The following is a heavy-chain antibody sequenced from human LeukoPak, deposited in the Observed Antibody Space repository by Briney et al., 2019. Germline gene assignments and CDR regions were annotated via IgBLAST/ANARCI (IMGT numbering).Heavy chain of an antibody. J-gene: IGHJ4*02. CDR2: IYPGDSDT. V-gene: IGHV5-51*01. CDR1: GYTFNSYW. D-gene: IGHD6-19*01. CDR3: ARRYGSALYGVFDY. Sequence: GESLKISCKGSGYTFNSYWIGWVRQMPGAGLEWMGIIYPGDSDTRYSPSFQGQVTISADKSISTAYLQWSSLKASDSAMYYCARRYGSALYGVFDYWAREPWSSSPQ.